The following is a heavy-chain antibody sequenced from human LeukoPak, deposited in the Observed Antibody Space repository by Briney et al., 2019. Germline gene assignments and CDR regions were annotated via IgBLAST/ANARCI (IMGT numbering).Heavy chain of an antibody. CDR1: GYTFTSYG. Sequence: ASVKVPCKASGYTFTSYGISWVRQAPGQGLEWMGWISAYNGNTNYAQKLQGRVTMTTDTSTSTAYMELRSLRSDDTAVYYCARSPAYDSSGYYYFDYWGQGTLVTVSS. CDR3: ARSPAYDSSGYYYFDY. D-gene: IGHD3-22*01. J-gene: IGHJ4*02. CDR2: ISAYNGNT. V-gene: IGHV1-18*01.